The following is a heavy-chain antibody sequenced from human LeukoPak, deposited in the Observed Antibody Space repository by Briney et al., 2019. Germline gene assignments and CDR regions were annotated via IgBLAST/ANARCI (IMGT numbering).Heavy chain of an antibody. CDR2: IIPILGIA. D-gene: IGHD4-17*01. V-gene: IGHV1-69*04. Sequence: ASVKVSCKASGGTFSSYAISWVRQAPGQGLEWMGRIIPILGIANYAQKFQGRVTITAVKSTSTAYMELSSLRSEDTAVYYCARILVYGDYARSFDYWGQGTLVTVSS. CDR3: ARILVYGDYARSFDY. J-gene: IGHJ4*02. CDR1: GGTFSSYA.